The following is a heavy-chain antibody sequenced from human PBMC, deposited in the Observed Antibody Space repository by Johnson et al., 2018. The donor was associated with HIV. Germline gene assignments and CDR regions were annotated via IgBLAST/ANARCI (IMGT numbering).Heavy chain of an antibody. CDR1: GFTFGDYA. J-gene: IGHJ3*01. CDR3: ARAPEVRGVDAFDV. Sequence: VQLVESGGGLVQPGRSLRLSCTASGFTFGDYAMSWVRQAPGKGLEWVGFIRSKAYGGTTEYAASVKGRFTISRDDSKSIAYLQMNSLKTEDTAVYYCARAPEVRGVDAFDVWGQGTMVTVSS. CDR2: IRSKAYGGTT. V-gene: IGHV3-49*04. D-gene: IGHD3-10*01.